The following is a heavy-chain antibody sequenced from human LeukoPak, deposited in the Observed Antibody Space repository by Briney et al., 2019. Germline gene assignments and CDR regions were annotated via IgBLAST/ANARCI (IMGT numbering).Heavy chain of an antibody. D-gene: IGHD5-24*01. CDR1: GYTFTGYY. CDR3: ARGGVDGRDGYNCGY. Sequence: GASVKVSCKASGYTFTGYYMHWVRQAPGQGLEWMGWINPNSGGTNNAQKFQGRVTMTRDTSISTAYMELSRLRSDDTAVYYCARGGVDGRDGYNCGYWGQGTLVTVSS. CDR2: INPNSGGT. V-gene: IGHV1-2*02. J-gene: IGHJ4*02.